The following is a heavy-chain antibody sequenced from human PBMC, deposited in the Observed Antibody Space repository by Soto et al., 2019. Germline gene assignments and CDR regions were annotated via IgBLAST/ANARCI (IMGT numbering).Heavy chain of an antibody. Sequence: PXETLSLTCSVYGWSFSGYYWSWIRQPPGKGLEWIGEINHSGSTNYNPSLKSRVTISVDTSKNQFSLKLSSVTAADTAVYYCARVSWSGYRLGFSGYYYGMDVWGQGATVTVSS. CDR1: GWSFSGYY. V-gene: IGHV4-34*01. D-gene: IGHD3-3*01. CDR3: ARVSWSGYRLGFSGYYYGMDV. J-gene: IGHJ6*02. CDR2: INHSGST.